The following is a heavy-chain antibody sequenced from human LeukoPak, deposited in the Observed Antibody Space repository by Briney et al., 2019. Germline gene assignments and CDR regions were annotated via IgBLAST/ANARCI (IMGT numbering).Heavy chain of an antibody. Sequence: TSETLSLTCSVSGASISRYSWSWIRQPPGKGLEWIGYIYYSGNTNYNPSPKSRVTISVDTSNNEVSLNLNSVTAADTAVYYCARFVGSGLDYWGQGTLLTVSS. J-gene: IGHJ4*02. D-gene: IGHD2-15*01. V-gene: IGHV4-59*01. CDR3: ARFVGSGLDY. CDR2: IYYSGNT. CDR1: GASISRYS.